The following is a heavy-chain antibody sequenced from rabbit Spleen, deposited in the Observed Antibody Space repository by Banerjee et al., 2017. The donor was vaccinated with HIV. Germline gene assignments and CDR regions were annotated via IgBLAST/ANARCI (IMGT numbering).Heavy chain of an antibody. CDR1: GFDFSTYG. CDR3: LRDRANIGGDYGPYYFDL. CDR2: IDPVFGIT. V-gene: IGHV1S47*01. Sequence: QEQLVESGGGLVQPGGSLKLSCKASGFDFSTYGVSWVRQAPGKGLEWIGYIDPVFGITYYASWVNGRFASSSHNAQNTLYLQLDSLTAADTATYFCLRDRANIGGDYGPYYFDLWGPGTLVTVS. J-gene: IGHJ4*01. D-gene: IGHD2-1*01.